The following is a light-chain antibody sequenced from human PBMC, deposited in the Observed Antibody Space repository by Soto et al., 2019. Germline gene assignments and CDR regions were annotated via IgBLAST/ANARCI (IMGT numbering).Light chain of an antibody. CDR1: SSDAGDYNY. CDR2: DVS. V-gene: IGLV2-14*01. J-gene: IGLJ1*01. Sequence: QSALTQPASVSGSPGQSITISCTGTSSDAGDYNYVSWYQQHPGKAPKLMIYDVSNRPSGVSNRFSGSKSGNTASLTISGLQAEDEADYYCSSYTSSSTYVFGTGTKVTVL. CDR3: SSYTSSSTYV.